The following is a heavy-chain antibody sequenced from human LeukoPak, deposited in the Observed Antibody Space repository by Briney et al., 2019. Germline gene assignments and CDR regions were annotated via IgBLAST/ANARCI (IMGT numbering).Heavy chain of an antibody. D-gene: IGHD3-16*01. CDR3: SRDGGEGGNSAFDI. CDR1: GSTFSYYI. Sequence: GSLRLSCAASGSTFSYYILDWVRQAPGKGLEWVGRIRRGANSYTTEYAASVKGRFTISRDDSKNSLYLHMNSLKTEDTAVYHCSRDGGEGGNSAFDIWGQGTMVTVSS. CDR2: IRRGANSYTT. J-gene: IGHJ3*02. V-gene: IGHV3-72*01.